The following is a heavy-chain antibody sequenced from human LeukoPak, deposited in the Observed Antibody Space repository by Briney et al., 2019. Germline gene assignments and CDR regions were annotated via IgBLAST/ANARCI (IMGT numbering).Heavy chain of an antibody. CDR1: GFTVSSNY. Sequence: GGSLRLSRAASGFTVSSNYMSWVRQAPGKGLEWVSVIYSGGSTYYADSVKGRFTISRDNSKNTLYLQMNSLRAEDTAVYYCAKETQKEQWLIREYYFDYWGQGTLVTVSS. D-gene: IGHD6-19*01. J-gene: IGHJ4*02. CDR3: AKETQKEQWLIREYYFDY. V-gene: IGHV3-66*01. CDR2: IYSGGST.